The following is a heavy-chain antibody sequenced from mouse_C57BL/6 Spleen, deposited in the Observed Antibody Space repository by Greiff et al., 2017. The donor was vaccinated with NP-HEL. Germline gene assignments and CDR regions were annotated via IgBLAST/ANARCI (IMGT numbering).Heavy chain of an antibody. J-gene: IGHJ4*01. CDR1: GYAFSSSW. CDR3: ASLYYGLYAMDY. D-gene: IGHD1-1*01. CDR2: IYPGDGDT. V-gene: IGHV1-82*01. Sequence: QVQLQQSGPELVKPGASVKISCKASGYAFSSSWMNWVKQRPGKGLEWIGRIYPGDGDTNYNGKFKGKATLTADKSSSTAYMQLSSLTSEDSAVYFCASLYYGLYAMDYWGQGTSVTVSS.